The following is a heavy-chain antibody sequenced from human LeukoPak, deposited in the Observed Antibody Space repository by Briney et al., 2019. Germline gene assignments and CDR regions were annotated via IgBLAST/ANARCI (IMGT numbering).Heavy chain of an antibody. CDR3: ARGQSTIFGVVNYNWFDP. CDR1: GFTFCDYC. V-gene: IGHV3-66*01. Sequence: GGSLRLSCAASGFTFCDYCMTWVRQAPGKGLEWVSVIYSGGSTYYADSVKGRFTISRDNSKNTLYLQMNGLRAEDTAVYYCARGQSTIFGVVNYNWFDPWGQGTLVTVSS. J-gene: IGHJ5*02. D-gene: IGHD3-3*01. CDR2: IYSGGST.